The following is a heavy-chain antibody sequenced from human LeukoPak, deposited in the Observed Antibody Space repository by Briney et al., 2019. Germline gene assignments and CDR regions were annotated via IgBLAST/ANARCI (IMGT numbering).Heavy chain of an antibody. J-gene: IGHJ4*02. D-gene: IGHD2-2*03. Sequence: ASVKVSCKVSGYTLTELSMHWVRQAPGKGLEWMGGFDPEDGETIYAQKFQGRVTMTEGTSTDTAYMELSSLRSEVTAVYYCATDPFGYCSSTSCPPLPYWGQGTLVTVSS. CDR2: FDPEDGET. V-gene: IGHV1-24*01. CDR3: ATDPFGYCSSTSCPPLPY. CDR1: GYTLTELS.